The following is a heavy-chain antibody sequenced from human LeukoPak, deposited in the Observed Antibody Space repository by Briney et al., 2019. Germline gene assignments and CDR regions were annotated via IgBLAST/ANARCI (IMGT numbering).Heavy chain of an antibody. V-gene: IGHV4-34*01. CDR1: GGSFSGYY. CDR3: ARCSLGGYYGMDV. D-gene: IGHD3-16*01. Sequence: SETLSLTCAVYGGSFSGYYWSWIRQPPGKGLEWIGEINHSGSTNYNPSLKSRVTISVDTSKNQFSLKLSPVTAADTAVYYCARCSLGGYYGMDVWGQGTTVTVSS. J-gene: IGHJ6*02. CDR2: INHSGST.